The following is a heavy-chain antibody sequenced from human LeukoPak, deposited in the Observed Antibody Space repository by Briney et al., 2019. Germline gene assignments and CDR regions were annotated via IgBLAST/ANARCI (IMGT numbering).Heavy chain of an antibody. CDR3: AKGLGGSGSYYPDY. CDR1: GFTFDDYA. V-gene: IGHV3-9*01. J-gene: IGHJ4*02. D-gene: IGHD3-10*01. CDR2: ISWNSGSI. Sequence: GRSLRLSCAASGFTFDDYAMRWVRQAPGKGLEWVSGISWNSGSIGYVDSVKGRFTISRDNAKNSLYLQMNSLRAEDTALYYCAKGLGGSGSYYPDYWGQGTLVTVSS.